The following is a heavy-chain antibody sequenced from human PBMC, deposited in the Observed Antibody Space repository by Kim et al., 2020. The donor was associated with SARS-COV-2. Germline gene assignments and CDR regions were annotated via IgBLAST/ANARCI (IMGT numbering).Heavy chain of an antibody. CDR1: GYTLTELA. Sequence: ASVKVSCKVSGYTLTELAVHWVRQAPGKGLEWMGGFDPDHGETIYAQKFQGRVTMTEDTSTDTADMELSSLRSEDTALYYCAIGPTVVVPGRGSDWFDPWGQGTLVTGSS. V-gene: IGHV1-24*01. CDR3: AIGPTVVVPGRGSDWFDP. D-gene: IGHD2-2*01. J-gene: IGHJ5*02. CDR2: FDPDHGET.